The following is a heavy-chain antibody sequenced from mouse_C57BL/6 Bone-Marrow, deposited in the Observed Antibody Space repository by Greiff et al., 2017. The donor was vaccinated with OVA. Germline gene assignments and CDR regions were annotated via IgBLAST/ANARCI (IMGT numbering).Heavy chain of an antibody. V-gene: IGHV3-6*01. CDR2: ISYDGSN. Sequence: EVQLVESGPGLVKPSQSLSLSCSVTGYSITSGYYWNLIRQFPGNKLEWMGYISYDGSNNYNPSLKNRISITRDTSKNQFFLKLNSVTTEDTATYYCAISIYSPYAMDYWGQGTSVTVSS. J-gene: IGHJ4*01. D-gene: IGHD2-12*01. CDR1: GYSITSGYY. CDR3: AISIYSPYAMDY.